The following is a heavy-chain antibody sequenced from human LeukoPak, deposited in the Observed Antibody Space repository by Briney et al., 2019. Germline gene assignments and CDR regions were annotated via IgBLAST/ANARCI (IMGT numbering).Heavy chain of an antibody. CDR2: ISGGDDT. CDR3: AKGRIYYSSGNVDY. Sequence: GGSLRLSCAASGFTFSDYYMSWIRQAPGKGLEWVSTISGGDDTYYADSVKGRFTISRDNSKNTLYVEMYSLRAEDTAVYYCAKGRIYYSSGNVDYWGQGTLLTVSS. CDR1: GFTFSDYY. V-gene: IGHV3-23*01. D-gene: IGHD3-10*01. J-gene: IGHJ4*02.